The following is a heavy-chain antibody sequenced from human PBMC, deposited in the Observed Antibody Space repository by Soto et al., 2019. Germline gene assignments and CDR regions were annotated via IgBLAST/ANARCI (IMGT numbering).Heavy chain of an antibody. CDR1: GFTFSSHA. Sequence: EVQLLESGGGLVQPGGSLRLSCAASGFTFSSHAMAWARQAPGKGLEWVSSISGRGDRTVYADSVKGRFTISRDNSHNTLYLQMNSLRVEDTAVYYCGRCSGDSCYSGAFDIWGQGTMVTVSS. CDR2: ISGRGDRT. V-gene: IGHV3-23*01. D-gene: IGHD2-15*01. CDR3: GRCSGDSCYSGAFDI. J-gene: IGHJ3*02.